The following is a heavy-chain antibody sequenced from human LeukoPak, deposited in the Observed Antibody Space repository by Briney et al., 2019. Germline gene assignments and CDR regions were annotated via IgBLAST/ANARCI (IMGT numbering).Heavy chain of an antibody. V-gene: IGHV3-7*01. Sequence: GGSLRLSCAASGFTFSSYWMSWVRQAPGKGLEWVANIKHDGSEKYYVDSVKGRFTISRDNAKNSLYLQMNSLRAEDTAVYYCARDNPGVRPGVYSYWGQGTLVTVSS. CDR1: GFTFSSYW. D-gene: IGHD4-11*01. CDR3: ARDNPGVRPGVYSY. J-gene: IGHJ4*02. CDR2: IKHDGSEK.